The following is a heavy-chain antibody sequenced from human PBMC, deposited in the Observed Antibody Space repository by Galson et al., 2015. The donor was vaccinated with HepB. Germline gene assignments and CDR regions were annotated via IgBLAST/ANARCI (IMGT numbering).Heavy chain of an antibody. Sequence: SLRLSCAASGFTFSSYSMNWVRQAPGKGLGWVSSISSSSSYIYYADSVKGRFTISRDNAKNSLYLQMNSLRAEDTAVYYCARDIVVVVAVDRTGGYFDLWGRGTLVTVSS. V-gene: IGHV3-21*01. D-gene: IGHD2-15*01. J-gene: IGHJ2*01. CDR1: GFTFSSYS. CDR3: ARDIVVVVAVDRTGGYFDL. CDR2: ISSSSSYI.